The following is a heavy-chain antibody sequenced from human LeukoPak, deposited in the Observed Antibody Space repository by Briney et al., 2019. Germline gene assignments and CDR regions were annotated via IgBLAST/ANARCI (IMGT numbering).Heavy chain of an antibody. V-gene: IGHV1-2*02. CDR2: INPNSGGT. Sequence: ASVKVSCKASGYTFTGYYMHWVRQAPGQGLEWMGWINPNSGGTSYAQKFQGRVTMTRDTSISTAYMELSRLRSDDTAVYYCASTSMVRGVIPNSFDYWGQGTLVTVSS. CDR3: ASTSMVRGVIPNSFDY. D-gene: IGHD3-10*01. J-gene: IGHJ4*02. CDR1: GYTFTGYY.